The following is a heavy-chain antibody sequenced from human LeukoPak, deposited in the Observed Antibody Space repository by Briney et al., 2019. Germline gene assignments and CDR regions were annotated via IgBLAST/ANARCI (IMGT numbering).Heavy chain of an antibody. CDR3: ARSYGSGNYFDY. CDR2: INHSGST. Sequence: SETLSLTCAVYGGPFSGYYWSWIRQPPGKGLEWIGEINHSGSTNYNPSLKSRVTISVDTSKNQFSLKLRSVTAADTAVYYCARSYGSGNYFDYWGQGTLVTVSS. J-gene: IGHJ4*02. V-gene: IGHV4-34*01. D-gene: IGHD3-10*01. CDR1: GGPFSGYY.